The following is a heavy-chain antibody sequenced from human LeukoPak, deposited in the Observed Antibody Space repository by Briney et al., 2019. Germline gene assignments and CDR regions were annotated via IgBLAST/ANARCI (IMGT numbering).Heavy chain of an antibody. Sequence: ASVKVSCKASGYTFTSYYMHWVRQAPGQGPEWMGIINPSGGSTSYAQKFQGRVTMTRDMSTSTVNMELSSLRSEDTAVYYCARAQGSYYHYYMDVWGKGTTVTVSS. D-gene: IGHD1-26*01. CDR1: GYTFTSYY. CDR3: ARAQGSYYHYYMDV. V-gene: IGHV1-46*01. J-gene: IGHJ6*03. CDR2: INPSGGST.